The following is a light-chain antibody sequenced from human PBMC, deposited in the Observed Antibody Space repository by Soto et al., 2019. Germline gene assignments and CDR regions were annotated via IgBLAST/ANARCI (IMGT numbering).Light chain of an antibody. CDR2: DSS. V-gene: IGKV3-11*02. CDR3: QYHTDWPPYT. Sequence: EMVLTQSPATLSLSPGDRATLSCRASQSVGRYLAWYQQRPGQAPRLIIYDSSNRSTGIPARFSGNGSGRDFTLTISSLEPEDVAGYYCQYHTDWPPYTFGQGTTLE. J-gene: IGKJ2*01. CDR1: QSVGRY.